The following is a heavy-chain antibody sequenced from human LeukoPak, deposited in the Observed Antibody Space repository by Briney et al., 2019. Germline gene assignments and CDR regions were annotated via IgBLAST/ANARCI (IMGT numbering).Heavy chain of an antibody. CDR2: INTDGSST. Sequence: GGSLRLSCAASGFTFSSYSMNWVRQAPGKGLVWVSRINTDGSSTSYADSVKGRFTISRDNAKNALYLQMNSLRAEDTAVYYCARVSSSSWWALDYWGQGTLVTVSS. D-gene: IGHD6-13*01. CDR1: GFTFSSYS. J-gene: IGHJ4*02. CDR3: ARVSSSSWWALDY. V-gene: IGHV3-74*01.